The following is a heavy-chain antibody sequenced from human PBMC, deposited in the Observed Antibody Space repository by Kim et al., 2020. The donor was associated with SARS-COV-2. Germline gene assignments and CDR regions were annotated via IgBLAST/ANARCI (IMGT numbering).Heavy chain of an antibody. CDR3: AALKGEYSSGWTQSNYG. CDR2: ISYDGSNK. Sequence: GGSLRLSCAASGFTFSSYAMHWVRQAPGKGLEWVAVISYDGSNKYYADSVKGRFTISRDNSKNTLYLQMNSLRAEDTAVYYCAALKGEYSSGWTQSNYG. J-gene: IGHJ6*01. CDR1: GFTFSSYA. V-gene: IGHV3-30*04. D-gene: IGHD6-19*01.